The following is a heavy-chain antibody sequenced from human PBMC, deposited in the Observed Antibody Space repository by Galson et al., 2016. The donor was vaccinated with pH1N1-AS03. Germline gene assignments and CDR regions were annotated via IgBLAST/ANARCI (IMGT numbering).Heavy chain of an antibody. Sequence: SLRLSCAASGFAFNFNSMHWVRQAPGKGLEWIAVLSYAGTSEYFADSVQGRFTVSRDNAKHTMYLQMSNLRVEDTAVYYCAKEGGYTFGQQHLDFWGQGTLVTVAS. CDR3: AKEGGYTFGQQHLDF. CDR1: GFAFNFNS. CDR2: LSYAGTSE. D-gene: IGHD5-18*01. J-gene: IGHJ4*02. V-gene: IGHV3-30*15.